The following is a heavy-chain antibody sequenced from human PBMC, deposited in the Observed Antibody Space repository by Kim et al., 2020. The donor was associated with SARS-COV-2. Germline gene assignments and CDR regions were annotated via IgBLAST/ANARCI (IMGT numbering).Heavy chain of an antibody. D-gene: IGHD3-3*01. CDR3: ARGDIGVVTGGGFDP. V-gene: IGHV4-59*01. CDR1: GGSISSYY. J-gene: IGHJ5*02. CDR2: IYYSGST. Sequence: SETLSLTCTVSGGSISSYYWSWIRQPPGKGLEWIGYIYYSGSTNYNPSLKSRVTISVDTSKNQFSLKLSSVTAADTAVYYCARGDIGVVTGGGFDPWGQGTLVTVSS.